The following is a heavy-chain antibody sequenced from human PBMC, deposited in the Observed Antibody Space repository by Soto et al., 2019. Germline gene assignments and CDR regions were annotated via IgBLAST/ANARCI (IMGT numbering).Heavy chain of an antibody. CDR2: ITSGSTYL. J-gene: IGHJ4*02. D-gene: IGHD6-13*01. CDR1: GFTFSRYS. Sequence: EVQLVESGGGLVKPGGSLRLSCAASGFTFSRYSMNWVRQAPGKGLEWVSSITSGSTYLYYADSVKGRLTISRDDAKNSLYLQMNGLRAEDTAVYYGARDLAAAGYWGQGTLVTVSS. V-gene: IGHV3-21*01. CDR3: ARDLAAAGY.